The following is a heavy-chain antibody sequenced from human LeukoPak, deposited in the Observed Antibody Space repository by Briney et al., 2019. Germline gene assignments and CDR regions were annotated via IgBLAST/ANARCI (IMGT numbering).Heavy chain of an antibody. J-gene: IGHJ5*02. Sequence: RLSVPLSLTCTVSGDSISNGGHYWSWLRQHPEKGLERIGSIYYTGSTYYNPSPKSRVTISVDPSENQFSLRLSSVTAADTAVYYCARAPVPGRSSWFDRWGQGTLVTVSS. CDR3: ARAPVPGRSSWFDR. D-gene: IGHD5/OR15-5a*01. CDR1: GDSISNGGHY. CDR2: IYYTGST. V-gene: IGHV4-31*03.